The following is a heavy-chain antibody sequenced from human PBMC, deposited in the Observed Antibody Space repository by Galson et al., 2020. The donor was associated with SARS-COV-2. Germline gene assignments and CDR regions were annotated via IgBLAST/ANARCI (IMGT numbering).Heavy chain of an antibody. V-gene: IGHV3-11*01. J-gene: IGHJ4*02. D-gene: IGHD3-22*01. CDR2: ISSSGSTI. Sequence: NSGGSLRLSCAASGFTFSDYYMSWIRQAPGKGLEWVSYISSSGSTIYYADSVKGRFTISRDNAKNSLYLQMNSLRAEDTAVYYCARVWVDSSGRTDDYWGQGTLVTVSS. CDR3: ARVWVDSSGRTDDY. CDR1: GFTFSDYY.